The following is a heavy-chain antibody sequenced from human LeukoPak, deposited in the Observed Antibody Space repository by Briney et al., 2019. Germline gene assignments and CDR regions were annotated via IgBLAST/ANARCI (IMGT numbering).Heavy chain of an antibody. J-gene: IGHJ1*01. V-gene: IGHV3-30*04. CDR1: GFTFSSYA. Sequence: GRSLRLSCAASGFTFSSYAMHWVRQAPGKGLEWVAVISYDGSNKYYADSVKGRFTISRDNSKNTLYLQMNSLRAEDTAVYYCAKDVVYYDSSGYYAGGYFQHWGQGTLVTVSS. D-gene: IGHD3-22*01. CDR3: AKDVVYYDSSGYYAGGYFQH. CDR2: ISYDGSNK.